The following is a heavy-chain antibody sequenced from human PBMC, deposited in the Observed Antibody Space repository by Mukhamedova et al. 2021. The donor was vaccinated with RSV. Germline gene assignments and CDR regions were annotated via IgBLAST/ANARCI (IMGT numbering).Heavy chain of an antibody. D-gene: IGHD4-23*01. J-gene: IGHJ4*02. CDR1: SSYA. CDR3: ARDLGGNLDY. V-gene: IGHV3-30*01. CDR2: ISYDGSNK. Sequence: SSYAMHWVRQAPGKGLEWVAVISYDGSNKYYADSVKGRFTISRDNSKNTLYLQMNSLRAEDTAVYYFARDLGGNLDYWGQGTLVTV.